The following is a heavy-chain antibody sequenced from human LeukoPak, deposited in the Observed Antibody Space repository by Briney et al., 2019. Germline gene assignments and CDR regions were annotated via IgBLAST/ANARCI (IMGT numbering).Heavy chain of an antibody. CDR2: INPNSGGT. V-gene: IGHV1-2*02. J-gene: IGHJ6*03. CDR1: GYTFTGYY. Sequence: ASVKVSCKASGYTFTGYYMHWVRQAPGQGLEWTGWINPNSGGTNYAQKFQGRVTMTRDTSISTAYMELSRLRSDDTAVYYCARDLRGQLKGYYYMDVWGKGTTVTVSS. D-gene: IGHD6-6*01. CDR3: ARDLRGQLKGYYYMDV.